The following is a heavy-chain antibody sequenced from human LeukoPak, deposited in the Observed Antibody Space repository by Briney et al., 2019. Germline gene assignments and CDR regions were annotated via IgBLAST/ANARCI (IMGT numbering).Heavy chain of an antibody. D-gene: IGHD3-22*01. V-gene: IGHV4-59*01. CDR2: IYYSGST. J-gene: IGHJ4*02. CDR3: ATSYYYDSSGYLDN. CDR1: GGSISSYY. Sequence: PSETLSLTRTVSGGSISSYYWSWIRQPPGKGLEWIGYIYYSGSTNYNPSLKSRVTILIDTSKNQVSLKLSSVTAANTAVYYCATSYYYDSSGYLDNWGQGTLITVSS.